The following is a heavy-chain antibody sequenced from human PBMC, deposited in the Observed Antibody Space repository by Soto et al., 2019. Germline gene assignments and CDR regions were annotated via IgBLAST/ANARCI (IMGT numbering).Heavy chain of an antibody. CDR3: ERVYDGSGIGAFDI. Sequence: PGGSLRLSCAASGFTVSSNYMSWVRQAPGKGLEWVSVIYSGGSTYYADSVKGRFTISRDNSKNTLYLQMNSLRAEDTAVYYCERVYDGSGIGAFDIWGQGTMVTVSS. V-gene: IGHV3-66*01. J-gene: IGHJ3*02. CDR2: IYSGGST. D-gene: IGHD3-10*01. CDR1: GFTVSSNY.